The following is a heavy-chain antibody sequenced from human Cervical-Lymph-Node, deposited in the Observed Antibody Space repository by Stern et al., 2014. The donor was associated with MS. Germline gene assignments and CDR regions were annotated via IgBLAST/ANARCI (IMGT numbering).Heavy chain of an antibody. CDR2: IWYDGSQK. CDR1: GFTFEDYD. CDR3: ARKIPDYYYYAMDV. J-gene: IGHJ6*02. V-gene: IGHV3-33*01. Sequence: VQLVESGGGVVQPGGSQRLSCTASGFTFEDYDMEWVRQVPGKGLEWVAMIWYDGSQKYYGDSVRGRFSVSRDNSRNTLYLQMKSLSLEDTAVYYCARKIPDYYYYAMDVWGQGTTVTVSS. D-gene: IGHD2-2*02.